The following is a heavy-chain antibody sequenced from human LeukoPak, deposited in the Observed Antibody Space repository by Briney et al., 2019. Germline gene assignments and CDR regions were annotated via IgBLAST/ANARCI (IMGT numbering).Heavy chain of an antibody. V-gene: IGHV3-30*03. J-gene: IGHJ4*02. Sequence: GRSLRLTCAPSGFTFSRHGMHWVRQAPGKGLEWVAIISNDGSRKYYAHSVEGRFTISRDKSKNTLYLQIDSLRAEDTAVYYCARDRAWNYFDYWGQGTLVTVSS. CDR2: ISNDGSRK. D-gene: IGHD3-3*01. CDR1: GFTFSRHG. CDR3: ARDRAWNYFDY.